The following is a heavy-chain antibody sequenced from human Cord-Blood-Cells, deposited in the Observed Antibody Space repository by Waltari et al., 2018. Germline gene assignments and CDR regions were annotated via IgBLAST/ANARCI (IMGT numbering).Heavy chain of an antibody. CDR1: GGSFRGYY. J-gene: IGHJ5*02. CDR2: INHSGST. Sequence: QVQLQQWGAGLLKPSETLSLTCAVYGGSFRGYYWSWIRQPPGKGLEWFGEINHSGSTNYNPSLKSRVTISVDTSKNQFSLKLSSVTAADTAVYYCAREQDIVVVPAANWFDPWGQGTLVTVSS. CDR3: AREQDIVVVPAANWFDP. D-gene: IGHD2-2*01. V-gene: IGHV4-34*01.